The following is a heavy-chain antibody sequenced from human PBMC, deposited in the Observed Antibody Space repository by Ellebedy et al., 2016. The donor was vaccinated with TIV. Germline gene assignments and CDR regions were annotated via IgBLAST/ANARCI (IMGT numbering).Heavy chain of an antibody. D-gene: IGHD2-15*01. CDR3: TRDHGALYCSGGSCYPYYFDY. CDR2: IRSKAYGGTT. Sequence: GGSLRLSCTASGFTFGDYAMSWFRQAPGKGLEWVGFIRSKAYGGTTEYAASVKGRFTISRDDSKSIAYLQMNSLKTEDTAVYYCTRDHGALYCSGGSCYPYYFDYWGQGTLVTVSS. CDR1: GFTFGDYA. J-gene: IGHJ4*02. V-gene: IGHV3-49*03.